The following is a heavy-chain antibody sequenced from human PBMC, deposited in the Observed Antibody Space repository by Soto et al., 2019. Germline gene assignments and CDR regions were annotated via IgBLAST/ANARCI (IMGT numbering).Heavy chain of an antibody. J-gene: IGHJ2*01. D-gene: IGHD3-16*01. V-gene: IGHV3-30*03. CDR1: GVTFKDYG. CDR2: ISYDGKQT. Sequence: GGSLRLSCGAPGVTFKDYGMQWVRQAPGKGLEWVAVISYDGKQTYYADSVKGRFTISKDKSKRTLFLQMNSLRVDDTAVYYCARDGWGSNWYFDLWGRGTLVTVSP. CDR3: ARDGWGSNWYFDL.